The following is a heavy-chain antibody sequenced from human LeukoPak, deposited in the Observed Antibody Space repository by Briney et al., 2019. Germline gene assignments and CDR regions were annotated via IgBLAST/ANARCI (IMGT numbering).Heavy chain of an antibody. V-gene: IGHV4-59*01. CDR1: GGSISSYY. D-gene: IGHD6-13*01. CDR2: IYYSGST. J-gene: IGHJ4*02. CDR3: ARGEGIAAASDY. Sequence: SETLSLTCTVSGGSISSYYWSWIRRPPGKGLEWIGYIYYSGSTNYNPSLKSRVTISVDTSKNQFSLKLSSVTAADTAVYYCARGEGIAAASDYWGQGTLVTVSS.